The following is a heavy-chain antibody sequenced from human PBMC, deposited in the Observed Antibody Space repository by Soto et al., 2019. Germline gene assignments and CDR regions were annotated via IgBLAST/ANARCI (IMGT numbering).Heavy chain of an antibody. Sequence: LSLTCAVSGDSISNSKWWTWVRQTPGKGLEWIGKIDHNGITNYNPSLESRVTILKDNSKDQLSLKLSSVTGADSAVYYCVRLNRDYYYYGMDVWGQGATVTVSS. CDR3: VRLNRDYYYYGMDV. CDR2: IDHNGIT. CDR1: GDSISNSKW. V-gene: IGHV4-4*02. J-gene: IGHJ6*02.